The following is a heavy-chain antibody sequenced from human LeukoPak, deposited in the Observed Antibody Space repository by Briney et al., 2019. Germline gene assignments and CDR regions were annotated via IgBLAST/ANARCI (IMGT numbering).Heavy chain of an antibody. D-gene: IGHD1-14*01. CDR1: GGSIRSYY. J-gene: IGHJ5*02. CDR3: ARGIWKGNPRIDP. Sequence: SETLSLTCSVSGGSIRSYYWSWIRQPAGKKLEWIGRISGSGNTDYNPSLKSRLTMSVDTSKNQFSLKLSSVTAADTAVYYCARGIWKGNPRIDPWGQGTLVTVSS. V-gene: IGHV4-4*07. CDR2: ISGSGNT.